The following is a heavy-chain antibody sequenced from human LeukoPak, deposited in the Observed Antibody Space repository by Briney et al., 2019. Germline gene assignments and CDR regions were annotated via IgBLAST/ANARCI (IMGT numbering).Heavy chain of an antibody. J-gene: IGHJ4*02. CDR1: GYTFTSYA. D-gene: IGHD3-3*01. Sequence: ASVKVSCEASGYTFTSYAMNWVRQAPGQGLEWMGWINTNTGNPTYAQGFTGRFVFSLATSVSTAYLQISSLKAEDTAVYYCASETIFGVVISDYWGQGTLVTVSS. V-gene: IGHV7-4-1*02. CDR2: INTNTGNP. CDR3: ASETIFGVVISDY.